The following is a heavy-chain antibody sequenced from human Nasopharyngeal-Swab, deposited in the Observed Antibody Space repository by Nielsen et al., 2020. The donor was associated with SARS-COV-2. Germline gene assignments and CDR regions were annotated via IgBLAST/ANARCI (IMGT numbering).Heavy chain of an antibody. V-gene: IGHV4-34*01. Sequence: WIRQPPGKGLEWIGEINHSGSTNYNPSLKSRVTISVDTSKNQFSLKLSSVTAADTAVYYCARVRTGIWDYWGQGTLVTVSS. CDR2: INHSGST. D-gene: IGHD1-14*01. CDR3: ARVRTGIWDY. J-gene: IGHJ4*02.